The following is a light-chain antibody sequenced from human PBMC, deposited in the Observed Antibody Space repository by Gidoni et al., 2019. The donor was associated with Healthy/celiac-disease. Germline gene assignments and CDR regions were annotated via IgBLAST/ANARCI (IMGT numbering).Light chain of an antibody. J-gene: IGKJ4*01. V-gene: IGKV1-39*01. Sequence: DIQMTHSPSSLSASVGDRVTITCRASQSISSYLNWYQQKPGKAPKLLIYAASSLQSGVPSRFSGSGSGTDFTLTISSLQPEDFATYYCKQSYSTPRTFGGGTKVEIK. CDR2: AAS. CDR3: KQSYSTPRT. CDR1: QSISSY.